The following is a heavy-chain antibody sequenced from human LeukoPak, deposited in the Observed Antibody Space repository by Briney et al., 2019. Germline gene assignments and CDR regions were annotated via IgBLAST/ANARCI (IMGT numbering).Heavy chain of an antibody. CDR2: ISGSGGST. J-gene: IGHJ4*02. D-gene: IGHD4-17*01. Sequence: GGTLRLSCAASGFTFSSYGMSWVRQAPGKGLEWVSAISGSGGSTYYADSVKGRFTISRDNSKNMLFLQMNSLRADDTAVYYCAKRSGTTVYYSDYWGQGTLVTVSS. CDR3: AKRSGTTVYYSDY. CDR1: GFTFSSYG. V-gene: IGHV3-23*01.